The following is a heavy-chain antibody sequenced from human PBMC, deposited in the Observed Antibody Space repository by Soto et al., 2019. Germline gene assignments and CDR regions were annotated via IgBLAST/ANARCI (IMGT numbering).Heavy chain of an antibody. Sequence: QLVQSGAEVKKPGASVKVSCKASGYTFTNYGITWVRQAPGQGLEWMGWISAYNGNTKSSQKLQGRVTMTADTSTTTAYMELRSLTSDDTAVYYCARDHFDFWRGEYDYWGQGTLVTVSS. CDR1: GYTFTNYG. CDR3: ARDHFDFWRGEYDY. J-gene: IGHJ4*02. V-gene: IGHV1-18*01. D-gene: IGHD3-3*01. CDR2: ISAYNGNT.